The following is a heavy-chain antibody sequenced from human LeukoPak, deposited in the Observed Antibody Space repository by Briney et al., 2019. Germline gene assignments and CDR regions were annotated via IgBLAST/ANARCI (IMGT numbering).Heavy chain of an antibody. Sequence: ASVKVSCMASGYTFIGYYMHWVRQAPGQGVEWMGWINPNSGGTNYAQKFQGRVTMTRDTSISTAYMELSRLRSDDTAVYYCARVVIDDIVVVPAAPPLDYWGQGTLVTVSS. J-gene: IGHJ4*02. CDR3: ARVVIDDIVVVPAAPPLDY. V-gene: IGHV1-2*02. CDR2: INPNSGGT. D-gene: IGHD2-2*01. CDR1: GYTFIGYY.